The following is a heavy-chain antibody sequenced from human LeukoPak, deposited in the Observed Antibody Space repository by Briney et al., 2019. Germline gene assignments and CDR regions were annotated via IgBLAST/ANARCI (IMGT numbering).Heavy chain of an antibody. CDR3: ARESIWSSLKDY. D-gene: IGHD2-8*01. CDR2: INPDTGGT. Sequence: GASVKVSCKASGYTFTGYYIHWVRQAPGQGLESMGWINPDTGGTNYAQKFLGRVTMTRDTSITTAYMELSRLKSDDTAVYFCARESIWSSLKDYWGQGTLVTVSS. J-gene: IGHJ4*02. CDR1: GYTFTGYY. V-gene: IGHV1-2*02.